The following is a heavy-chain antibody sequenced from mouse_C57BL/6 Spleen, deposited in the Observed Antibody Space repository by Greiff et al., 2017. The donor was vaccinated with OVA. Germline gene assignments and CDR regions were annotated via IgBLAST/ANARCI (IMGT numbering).Heavy chain of an antibody. CDR1: GYTFTSYW. V-gene: IGHV1-55*01. CDR2: IYPGSGST. J-gene: IGHJ2*01. CDR3: ARDRYFDY. Sequence: QVQLQQSGAELVKPGASVKMSCKASGYTFTSYWITWVKQRPGQGLEWIGDIYPGSGSTNYNEKFKSKATLTVDKSSSTAYMQLSSLTSEDSAVYYCARDRYFDYWGQGTTLTVSS. D-gene: IGHD3-2*01.